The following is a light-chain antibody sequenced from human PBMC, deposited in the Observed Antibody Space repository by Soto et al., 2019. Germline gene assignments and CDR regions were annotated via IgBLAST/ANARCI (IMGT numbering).Light chain of an antibody. J-gene: IGKJ1*01. CDR1: QSISSW. Sequence: DIQITQSPSTLSASVGDRVTIPCRASQSISSWLAWYQQKPGKAPKLLIYKASSLESGVPSRFRGSGSGTECTLTINSLQPDDFATYYCQQYNNSPWTFGQGTKVDIK. CDR2: KAS. V-gene: IGKV1-5*03. CDR3: QQYNNSPWT.